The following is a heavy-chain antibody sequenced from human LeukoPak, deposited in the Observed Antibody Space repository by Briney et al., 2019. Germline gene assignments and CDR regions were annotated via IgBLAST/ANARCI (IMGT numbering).Heavy chain of an antibody. J-gene: IGHJ6*03. CDR2: INPNSGGT. V-gene: IGHV1-2*02. CDR3: ARDHRGYSYGYVAYYYMDV. CDR1: VYTFTVYY. D-gene: IGHD5-18*01. Sequence: GASVTVSFTSSVYTFTVYYINWVRHAPGQGQGWRGWINPNSGGTNYAQKFQGRVTVTRDTSISTAYMDLSSLRFDDTAVYYCARDHRGYSYGYVAYYYMDVWGKGTTVTVSS.